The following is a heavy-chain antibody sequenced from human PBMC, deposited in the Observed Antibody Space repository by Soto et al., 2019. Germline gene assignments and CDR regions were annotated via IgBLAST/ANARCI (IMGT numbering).Heavy chain of an antibody. D-gene: IGHD2-21*01. CDR3: ASDSHCGGANCPMGGFDR. J-gene: IGHJ3*02. Sequence: GESLKISCKDYGEGFSIHWVAWLRQIPGKGLEWVGIIYPGNSDTMYSPSFQGQVTISADTALSTTYLQWDTLKPSDTAMYFCASDSHCGGANCPMGGFDRWGQGTMVTVSS. CDR2: IYPGNSDT. V-gene: IGHV5-51*01. CDR1: GEGFSIHW.